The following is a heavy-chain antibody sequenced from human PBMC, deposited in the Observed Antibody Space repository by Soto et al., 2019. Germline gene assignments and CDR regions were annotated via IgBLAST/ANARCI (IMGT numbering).Heavy chain of an antibody. CDR2: IWYDGINK. Sequence: RLSCAASGFTFSSYGMHWVRQAPGKGLEWVAVIWYDGINKYYADSVKGRFTISRDNSKNTLYLQMNSLRAEDTAMYYCARDGGDGYNSYFDYWGQGTLVTVSS. D-gene: IGHD5-12*01. J-gene: IGHJ4*02. CDR3: ARDGGDGYNSYFDY. CDR1: GFTFSSYG. V-gene: IGHV3-33*01.